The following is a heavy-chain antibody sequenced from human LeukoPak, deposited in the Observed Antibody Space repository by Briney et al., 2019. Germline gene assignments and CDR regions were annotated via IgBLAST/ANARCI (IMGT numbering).Heavy chain of an antibody. CDR3: AKDRDYGGNSLGFDY. J-gene: IGHJ4*02. Sequence: SGGSLGLSCAASGFTFSSYAMSWVRQAPGKGLEWVSAISGSGGSTYYADSVKGRFTISRDNSKNTLYLQMNSLRAEDTAVYYCAKDRDYGGNSLGFDYWGQGTLVTVSS. CDR2: ISGSGGST. D-gene: IGHD4-23*01. V-gene: IGHV3-23*01. CDR1: GFTFSSYA.